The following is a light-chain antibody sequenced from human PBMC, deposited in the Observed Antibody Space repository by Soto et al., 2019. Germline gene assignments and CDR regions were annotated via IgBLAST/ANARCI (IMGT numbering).Light chain of an antibody. J-gene: IGKJ4*01. CDR2: DAY. Sequence: IVLTQSPGTLSLSPGDRATLSCRASQTVSGTSLAWYQQTPGQAPRPLIYDAYTRGTGIPDRFMGSGSGADFTLTIIRLEPEDFAVYYCQQYSSSPVTFGGRTKVEI. CDR1: QTVSGTS. CDR3: QQYSSSPVT. V-gene: IGKV3-20*01.